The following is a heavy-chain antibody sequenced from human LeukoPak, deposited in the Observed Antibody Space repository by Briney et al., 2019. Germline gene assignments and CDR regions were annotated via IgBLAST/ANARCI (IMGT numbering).Heavy chain of an antibody. V-gene: IGHV4-34*01. J-gene: IGHJ1*01. D-gene: IGHD4-17*01. CDR1: GGSLSFYY. CDR2: ISQNGDS. CDR3: ARQASGDSKRRHFQH. Sequence: PSETLSLTCGVSGGSLSFYYWSWIRQSPGKGLEWIAEISQNGDSNYNMSLKSRVTISVDTSKNQFSLKLSSVTAADTAVYYCARQASGDSKRRHFQHWGQGTLATVSS.